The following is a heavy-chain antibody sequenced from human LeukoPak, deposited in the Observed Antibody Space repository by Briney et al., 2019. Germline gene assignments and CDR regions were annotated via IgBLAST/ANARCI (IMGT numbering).Heavy chain of an antibody. J-gene: IGHJ6*03. D-gene: IGHD3-16*01. CDR2: INHGGST. Sequence: SETLSLTCAVYGGSLSAYYWTWIRQPPGKGLEWIGEINHGGSTNYNPSLKSRVTISVDTSKNQFSLKLSSVTAADTAVYYCARETSQKGAHYMDVWGKGTTVTISS. CDR3: ARETSQKGAHYMDV. CDR1: GGSLSAYY. V-gene: IGHV4-34*01.